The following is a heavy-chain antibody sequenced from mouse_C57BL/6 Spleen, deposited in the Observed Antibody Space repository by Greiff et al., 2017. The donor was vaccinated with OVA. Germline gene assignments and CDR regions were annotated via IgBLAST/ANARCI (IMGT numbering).Heavy chain of an antibody. CDR1: GYAFSSSW. J-gene: IGHJ1*03. V-gene: IGHV1-82*01. Sequence: VKLMESGPELVKPGASVKISCKASGYAFSSSWMNWVKQRPGKGLEWIGRIYPGDGDTNYNGKFKGKATLTADKSSSTAYMQLSSLTSEDSAVYFCARGRYYSNSYWYFDVWGTGTTVTVSS. CDR2: IYPGDGDT. D-gene: IGHD2-5*01. CDR3: ARGRYYSNSYWYFDV.